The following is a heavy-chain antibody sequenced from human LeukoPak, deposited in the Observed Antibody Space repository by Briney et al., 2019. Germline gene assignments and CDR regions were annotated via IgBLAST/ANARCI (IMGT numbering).Heavy chain of an antibody. CDR1: GGSISSYY. Sequence: TPETLSLTCTVSGGSISSYYWSWIRQPPGKGLEWIGYIYYSGSTNYNPSLKSRVTISVDTSKNQFSLKLSSVTAADTAVYYCASGVVTPYYYYGMDVWGQGTTVTVSS. V-gene: IGHV4-59*01. CDR3: ASGVVTPYYYYGMDV. CDR2: IYYSGST. J-gene: IGHJ6*02. D-gene: IGHD4-23*01.